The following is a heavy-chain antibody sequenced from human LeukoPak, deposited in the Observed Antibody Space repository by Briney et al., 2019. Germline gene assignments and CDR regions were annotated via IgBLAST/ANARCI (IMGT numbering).Heavy chain of an antibody. D-gene: IGHD3-10*01. Sequence: PGGSLRLSCAASGFTFSSYSMNWVRQAPGKGLEWVSSISSSGSTIYYADSVKGRFTISRDNAKNSLYLQMNSLRAEDTAVYYCARSYYGSGSYNWFDPWGQGTLVTVSS. CDR3: ARSYYGSGSYNWFDP. J-gene: IGHJ5*02. CDR2: ISSSGSTI. V-gene: IGHV3-48*04. CDR1: GFTFSSYS.